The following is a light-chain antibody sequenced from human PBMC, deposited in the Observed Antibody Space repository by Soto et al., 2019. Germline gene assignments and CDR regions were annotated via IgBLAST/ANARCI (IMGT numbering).Light chain of an antibody. CDR1: QSVSSY. Sequence: EIVLTQSPATLSLSPGERATLSCRASQSVSSYLAWYQQKPGQAPRLLIYDASNRATGIPARFSGSGSGTDFTLTIRHLEPEDFAVYYCQQRSNWPPRTFGQGTKVEIK. CDR2: DAS. V-gene: IGKV3-11*01. CDR3: QQRSNWPPRT. J-gene: IGKJ1*01.